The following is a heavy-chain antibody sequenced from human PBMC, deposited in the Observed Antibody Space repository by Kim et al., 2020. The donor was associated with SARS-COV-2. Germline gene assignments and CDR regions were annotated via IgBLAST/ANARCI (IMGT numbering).Heavy chain of an antibody. Sequence: KFQGRVTITRDTSASTAYMELSSLRSEDTAVYYCARDPPAAAGSYNWFDPWGQGTLVTVSS. D-gene: IGHD6-13*01. J-gene: IGHJ5*02. V-gene: IGHV1-3*01. CDR3: ARDPPAAAGSYNWFDP.